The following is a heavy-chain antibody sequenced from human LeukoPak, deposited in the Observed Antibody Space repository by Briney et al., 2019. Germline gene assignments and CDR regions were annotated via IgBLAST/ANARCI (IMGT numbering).Heavy chain of an antibody. CDR3: ARDRGSYCGGDCHFDY. J-gene: IGHJ4*02. Sequence: EASVNVSCKASGCTFTSYGISWVRQAPGQGLEWMGWISAYNGNTNYAQKLQGRVTMTTDTSTSTAYMELRSLRSDDTAVYYCARDRGSYCGGDCHFDYWGQGTLVTVSS. D-gene: IGHD2-21*02. CDR2: ISAYNGNT. V-gene: IGHV1-18*01. CDR1: GCTFTSYG.